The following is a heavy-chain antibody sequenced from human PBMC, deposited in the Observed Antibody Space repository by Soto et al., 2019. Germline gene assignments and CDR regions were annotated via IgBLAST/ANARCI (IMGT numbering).Heavy chain of an antibody. D-gene: IGHD2-2*01. CDR2: INAGNGNT. CDR1: GYTFTSYA. CDR3: ARGRRIVVVPAATGHWFDP. Sequence: ASVKVSCKASGYTFTSYAMHWVRQAPGQRLEWMGWINAGNGNTKYSQKFQGRVTITRDTSASTAYMELSSLRSEDTAVYYCARGRRIVVVPAATGHWFDPWGQGTLVPVS. J-gene: IGHJ5*02. V-gene: IGHV1-3*01.